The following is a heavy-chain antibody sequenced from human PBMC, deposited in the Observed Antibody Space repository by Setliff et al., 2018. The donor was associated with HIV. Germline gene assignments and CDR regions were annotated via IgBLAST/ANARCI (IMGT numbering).Heavy chain of an antibody. D-gene: IGHD4-17*01. CDR3: ARVQMAYAAFDV. Sequence: PSETLSLTCAVSGDSITRGGYYWSWIRQFAGKGLEWIGRIFASGTTNYNPSLKSRVTISVDTSKHQFSLKLSSVTAADTAVYYRARVQMAYAAFDVWGQGTMVTVS. J-gene: IGHJ3*01. CDR2: IFASGTT. V-gene: IGHV4-61*02. CDR1: GDSITRGGYY.